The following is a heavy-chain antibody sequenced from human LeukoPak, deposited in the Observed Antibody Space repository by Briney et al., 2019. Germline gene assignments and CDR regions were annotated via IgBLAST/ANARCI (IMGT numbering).Heavy chain of an antibody. CDR3: AREAMMGHTTFDY. V-gene: IGHV4-59*12. D-gene: IGHD3-22*01. CDR1: SGAISSYY. Sequence: PSETLSLTCTVSSGAISSYYWSWIRQPPGKGLEWIGYTYYSGSTNYNPSLKSRVTLTEGTSKNLFAVTQSSVTDADTAVYYCAREAMMGHTTFDYWGQGTQVTVSS. J-gene: IGHJ4*02. CDR2: TYYSGST.